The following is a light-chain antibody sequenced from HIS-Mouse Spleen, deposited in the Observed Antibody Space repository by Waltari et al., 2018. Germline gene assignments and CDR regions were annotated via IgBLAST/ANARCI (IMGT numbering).Light chain of an antibody. V-gene: IGKV2-28*01. Sequence: EIVMTQSPLSLPVTPGEPASISCRPSQSLLHSNGYNYLDWYLQKPGQSPQLLIYLGSNRASGVPDRFSGSGSGTDFTLKISRVEAEDVGVYYCMQALQTPFTFGPGTKVDIK. CDR1: QSLLHSNGYNY. CDR2: LGS. CDR3: MQALQTPFT. J-gene: IGKJ3*01.